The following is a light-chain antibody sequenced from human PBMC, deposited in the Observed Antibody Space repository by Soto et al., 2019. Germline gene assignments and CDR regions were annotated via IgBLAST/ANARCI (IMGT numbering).Light chain of an antibody. J-gene: IGKJ1*01. Sequence: DIQMTQSPSSLSASVGDRVTIACRASQSINIYLSWYQQKPGKAPKLLIYAASSLQSGVPSRFSGSGSGTDFTLTISSLQPEDFATYYCQQSSTTPWAFGQGTKVEVK. CDR1: QSINIY. CDR2: AAS. V-gene: IGKV1-39*01. CDR3: QQSSTTPWA.